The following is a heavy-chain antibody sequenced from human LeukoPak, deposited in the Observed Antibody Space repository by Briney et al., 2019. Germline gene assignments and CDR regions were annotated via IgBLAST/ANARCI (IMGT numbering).Heavy chain of an antibody. V-gene: IGHV3-66*01. CDR1: GFNLGSNY. Sequence: GGSLRLSCAISGFNLGSNYLSWVRQAPGKGLEWVSVIYSGGTTDYADSVKGRFTISRDTSKNTVSVQMNNLRAEDTAVYYCARDSASTWFFDYWVQGTMVTVSS. CDR3: ARDSASTWFFDY. CDR2: IYSGGTT. J-gene: IGHJ4*02. D-gene: IGHD6-13*01.